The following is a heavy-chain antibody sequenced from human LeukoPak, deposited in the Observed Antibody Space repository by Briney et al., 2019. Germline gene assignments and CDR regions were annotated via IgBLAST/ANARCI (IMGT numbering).Heavy chain of an antibody. J-gene: IGHJ4*02. CDR1: GYTFTGYY. Sequence: ASVKVSCKASGYTFTGYYMHWVRQAPGQGLEWMGLINPNSGGTNYAQKFQGRVTMTRDTSTSTAYMELSRLRSDDTAVYYCARERSGFTMVRGVIDYWGQGTLVTVSS. V-gene: IGHV1-2*02. CDR2: INPNSGGT. D-gene: IGHD3-10*01. CDR3: ARERSGFTMVRGVIDY.